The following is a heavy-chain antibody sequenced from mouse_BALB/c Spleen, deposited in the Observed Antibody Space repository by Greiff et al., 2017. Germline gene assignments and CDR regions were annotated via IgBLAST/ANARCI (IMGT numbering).Heavy chain of an antibody. CDR1: GYTFTSYY. CDR2: IYPGNVNT. CDR3: GRSGCGDAYAMDY. Sequence: QVQLKQSGPELVKPGASVRISCKASGYTFTSYYIHWVKQRPGQGLEWIGWIYPGNVNTKYNEKFKGKATLTADKSSSTAYMQLSSLTSEDSAVYFCGRSGCGDAYAMDYWGQGTSVTVSS. V-gene: IGHV1S56*01. D-gene: IGHD2-13*01. J-gene: IGHJ4*01.